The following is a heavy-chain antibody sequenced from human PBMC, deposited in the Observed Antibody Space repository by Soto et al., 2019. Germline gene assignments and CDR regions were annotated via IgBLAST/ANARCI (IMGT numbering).Heavy chain of an antibody. CDR2: IYRGGSP. Sequence: SETLSLTCAVSGYSISSGYHWGWIRQTPGKGLQWIGNIYRGGSPYYNPSLKSRITTSLDTSKNQFSLELTSVTAADTAVYYCARMSPSSWCDHWGQGTLVTVSS. CDR1: GYSISSGYH. D-gene: IGHD6-13*01. J-gene: IGHJ5*02. CDR3: ARMSPSSWCDH. V-gene: IGHV4-38-2*01.